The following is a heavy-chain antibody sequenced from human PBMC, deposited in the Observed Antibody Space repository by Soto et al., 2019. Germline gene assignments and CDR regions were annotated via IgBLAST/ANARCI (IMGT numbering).Heavy chain of an antibody. D-gene: IGHD1-26*01. CDR2: IFWNDER. CDR1: GFSLSKARMG. Sequence: QVTLKESGPVLVKPTETLTLTCTVSGFSLSKARMGVSWIRQPPGKALEWLAHIFWNDERSYNTSLKSRLTISRDTSKRQVVRSMTNVDPVDTGTYFCARALREGLPIYYSGSWGQGTLVTVSS. V-gene: IGHV2-26*01. J-gene: IGHJ4*02. CDR3: ARALREGLPIYYSGS.